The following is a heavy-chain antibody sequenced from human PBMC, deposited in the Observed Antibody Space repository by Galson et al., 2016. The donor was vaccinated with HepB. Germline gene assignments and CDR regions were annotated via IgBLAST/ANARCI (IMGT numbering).Heavy chain of an antibody. V-gene: IGHV3-23*01. CDR3: TKDARTGGHYDFWRGFDD. J-gene: IGHJ4*02. CDR2: ISGNGYYT. D-gene: IGHD3-3*01. Sequence: SLRLSCAASGFNFSNYAMSWVRQAPGKALEWVSGISGNGYYTYYADSVQGRLPISRDNSKNTLYLQMNSLRVEDTAVNYCTKDARTGGHYDFWRGFDDWGQGTLVTVSS. CDR1: GFNFSNYA.